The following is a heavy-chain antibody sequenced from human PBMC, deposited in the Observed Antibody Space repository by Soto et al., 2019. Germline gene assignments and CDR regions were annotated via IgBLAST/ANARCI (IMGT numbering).Heavy chain of an antibody. J-gene: IGHJ4*02. CDR2: IYYSGST. CDR3: LVVVAATNDSGDYFDY. Sequence: SETLSLTCTVSGGSISSSSYYWGWIRQPPGKGLEWIGSIYYSGSTYYNPSLKSRVTISVDTSKNQFSLKLSSVTAADTAVYYCLVVVAATNDSGDYFDYWGQGTLVTVSS. CDR1: GGSISSSSYY. V-gene: IGHV4-39*01. D-gene: IGHD2-15*01.